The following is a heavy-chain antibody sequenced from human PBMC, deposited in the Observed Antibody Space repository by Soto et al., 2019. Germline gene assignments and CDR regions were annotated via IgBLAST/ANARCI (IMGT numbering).Heavy chain of an antibody. V-gene: IGHV5-51*01. D-gene: IGHD5-12*01. CDR1: GYSFTSYW. J-gene: IGHJ6*02. Sequence: GESLKISCKGSGYSFTSYWIGWVRQMPGKGLEWMGIIYPGDSDTRYSPSFQGQVTISADKSISTAYLQWSSLKASDTAMYYCARLSGYAKDYYYGIDVWGQGTTVTVSS. CDR2: IYPGDSDT. CDR3: ARLSGYAKDYYYGIDV.